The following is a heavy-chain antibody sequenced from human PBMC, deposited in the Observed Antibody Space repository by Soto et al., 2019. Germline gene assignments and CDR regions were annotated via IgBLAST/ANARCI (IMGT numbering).Heavy chain of an antibody. D-gene: IGHD2-15*01. CDR1: GFTFSTYA. J-gene: IGHJ4*02. Sequence: GGSLRLSCAASGFTFSTYAMSWVRQAPGKGLEWVSGVSATGTNTLYADSVKGRVTISRDNSKNTLYLQMDSLRVDDTAVYYCARPPPWYAVVVGGGHYWGQGTLVTVSS. CDR2: VSATGTNT. V-gene: IGHV3-23*01. CDR3: ARPPPWYAVVVGGGHY.